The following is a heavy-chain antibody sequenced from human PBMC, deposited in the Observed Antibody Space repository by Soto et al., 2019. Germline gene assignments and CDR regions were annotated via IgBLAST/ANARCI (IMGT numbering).Heavy chain of an antibody. V-gene: IGHV3-53*01. CDR1: GLTVSGQKY. Sequence: DVQLVESGGGLIQPGESLRLSCAAFGLTVSGQKYVAWVRQAPEKGLEWVSALYDVDGSFYADSVKGRFTTSSDSSKTTVYPQMNGLRPDDTAVYYCASGPEREHAYDVWGQGTTVTVSS. J-gene: IGHJ3*01. D-gene: IGHD1-1*01. CDR3: ASGPEREHAYDV. CDR2: LYDVDGS.